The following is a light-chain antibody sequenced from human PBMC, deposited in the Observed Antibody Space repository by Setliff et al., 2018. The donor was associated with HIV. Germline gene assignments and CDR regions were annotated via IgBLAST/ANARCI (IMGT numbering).Light chain of an antibody. Sequence: EIVLTQSPGTLSLSPGERATLSCRASQNVSNNHLAWYQQQPGLAPRLLIYDASNRATGIPDRFGGSGSGTDFTLTISSPEPEDFAVYYCHQHGNSPQTFGQGTKVDIK. J-gene: IGKJ1*01. CDR3: HQHGNSPQT. CDR2: DAS. CDR1: QNVSNNH. V-gene: IGKV3D-20*01.